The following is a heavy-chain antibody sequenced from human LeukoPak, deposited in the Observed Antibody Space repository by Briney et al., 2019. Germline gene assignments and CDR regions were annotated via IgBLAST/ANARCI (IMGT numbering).Heavy chain of an antibody. CDR2: ISAYNGNT. CDR1: GYTFTSYG. D-gene: IGHD4-17*01. J-gene: IGHJ4*02. V-gene: IGHV1-18*01. CDR3: ARDLRSYGDYVADDPNQKED. Sequence: ASVKVSCKASGYTFTSYGISWVRQAPGQGLEWMGWISAYNGNTNYAQKLQGRVTMTTDTSTSTAYMELRSLRSDDTAVYYCARDLRSYGDYVADDPNQKEDWGQGTLVTVSS.